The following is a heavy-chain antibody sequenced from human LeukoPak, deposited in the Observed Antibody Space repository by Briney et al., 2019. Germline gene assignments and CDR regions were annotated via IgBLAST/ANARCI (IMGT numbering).Heavy chain of an antibody. D-gene: IGHD3-10*01. J-gene: IGHJ6*02. V-gene: IGHV4-59*08. Sequence: PSETLSLTCTVSGGSISSYYWSWIRQPPGKGLEWIGYIYYSGSTNYNPSLKSRVTISVDTSKNQFSLKLSSVTAADTAVYYCAGHMVRGIYYGMDVWGQGTTVTVSS. CDR3: AGHMVRGIYYGMDV. CDR2: IYYSGST. CDR1: GGSISSYY.